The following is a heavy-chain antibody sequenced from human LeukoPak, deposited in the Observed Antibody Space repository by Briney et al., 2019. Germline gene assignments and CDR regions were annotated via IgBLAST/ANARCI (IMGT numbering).Heavy chain of an antibody. Sequence: GGSLRLSCAASGFTFSNSAMSWVREAPGKGLEWVSTLSGSGITTYYADSVKGRFTISRDNSKNTLYLQMNSLRAEDTAVYYCAKGIYSSGWSYFDYWGHGTLVTVSS. J-gene: IGHJ4*01. V-gene: IGHV3-23*01. CDR3: AKGIYSSGWSYFDY. CDR2: LSGSGITT. CDR1: GFTFSNSA. D-gene: IGHD6-19*01.